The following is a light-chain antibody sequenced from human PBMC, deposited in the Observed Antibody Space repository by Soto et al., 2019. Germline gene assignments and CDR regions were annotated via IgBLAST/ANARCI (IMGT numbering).Light chain of an antibody. J-gene: IGLJ3*02. CDR3: SSYTSMSTLGGV. V-gene: IGLV2-14*03. CDR1: NSDVGGYNY. CDR2: DVS. Sequence: QSVLTQPASVSGSPGQSITISCTGTNSDVGGYNYVSWYQQHPGKAPKLIIYDVSNRPSGVSNRFSGSKSAKTAALTISGLQADDEAHYYCSSYTSMSTLGGVFGGGTKVTVL.